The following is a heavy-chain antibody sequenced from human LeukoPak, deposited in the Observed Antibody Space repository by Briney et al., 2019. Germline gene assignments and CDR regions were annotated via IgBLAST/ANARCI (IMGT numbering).Heavy chain of an antibody. Sequence: PGGSLRLSCAASGFTFSSYWMSWVRQAPGKGLEWVANIKQDGSEKYYVDSVKGRFTISRDNAKNSLYLQMNSLRAEDTAVYYCASSIAARYFDYWGQGTLVTVS. CDR3: ASSIAARYFDY. CDR2: IKQDGSEK. CDR1: GFTFSSYW. J-gene: IGHJ4*02. D-gene: IGHD6-6*01. V-gene: IGHV3-7*01.